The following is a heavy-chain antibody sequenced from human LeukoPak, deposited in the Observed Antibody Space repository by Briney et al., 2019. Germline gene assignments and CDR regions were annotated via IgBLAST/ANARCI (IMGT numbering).Heavy chain of an antibody. Sequence: GGSLRLSCSASGFSFSTHAMHWVRQAPGKGLEYVSTINSHGGSTYYADSVRGSFTISRDDSKNTLSLQMSSLRPEDTALYYCVRSSGSLNYNYYGMDVWGQGTTITVSS. D-gene: IGHD6-19*01. CDR3: VRSSGSLNYNYYGMDV. CDR2: INSHGGST. V-gene: IGHV3-64D*06. CDR1: GFSFSTHA. J-gene: IGHJ6*02.